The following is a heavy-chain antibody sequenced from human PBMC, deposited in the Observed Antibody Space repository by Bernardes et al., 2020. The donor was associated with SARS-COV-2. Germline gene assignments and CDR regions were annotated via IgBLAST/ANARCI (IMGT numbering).Heavy chain of an antibody. V-gene: IGHV4-31*03. J-gene: IGHJ6*02. CDR2: IYYSGST. CDR1: GGSISSGGYY. Sequence: SQTLSLTCTVSGGSISSGGYYWSWIRQHPGKGLEWIGYIYYSGSTYYNPSLKSRVTISVDTSKNQFSLKLSSVTAADTAVYYCARAGPPEWDDILTGYYRPYYYGMDVWGQGTTVTVSS. D-gene: IGHD3-9*01. CDR3: ARAGPPEWDDILTGYYRPYYYGMDV.